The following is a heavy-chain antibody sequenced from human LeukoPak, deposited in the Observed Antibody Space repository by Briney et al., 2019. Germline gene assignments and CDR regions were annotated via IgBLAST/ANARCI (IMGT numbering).Heavy chain of an antibody. CDR1: GYTLTELT. CDR3: ATSVLYGSGSYLPY. CDR2: FDPEDGET. J-gene: IGHJ4*02. V-gene: IGHV1-24*01. Sequence: ASAKVSCKVSGYTLTELTMHWVRQAPGKGLEWMGGFDPEDGETIYAQKFQGRVTMTEDTSTDTAYMELSSLRSEDTAVYYCATSVLYGSGSYLPYWGQGTLVTVSS. D-gene: IGHD3-10*01.